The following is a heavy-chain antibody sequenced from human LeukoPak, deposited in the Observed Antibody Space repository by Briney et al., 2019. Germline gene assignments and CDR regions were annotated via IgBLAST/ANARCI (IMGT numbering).Heavy chain of an antibody. CDR2: IYYSGST. V-gene: IGHV4-39*01. D-gene: IGHD3-10*01. Sequence: PSETLSLTCTVSGGSISSSSYYWGWIRQPPGKGLEWIGSIYYSGSTYYNPSLKSRVTISVDTSKNQFSRKLSSVTAADTAVYYCARQCTVGRTGGLVDYWGQGTLVTVSS. CDR1: GGSISSSSYY. J-gene: IGHJ4*02. CDR3: ARQCTVGRTGGLVDY.